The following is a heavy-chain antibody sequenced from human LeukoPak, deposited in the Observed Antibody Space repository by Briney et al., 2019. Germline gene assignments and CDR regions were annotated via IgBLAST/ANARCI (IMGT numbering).Heavy chain of an antibody. CDR1: GGSISSGGYY. Sequence: PSETLSLTCTVSGGSISSGGYYWSWIRQHPGKGLEWIGYIYYSGNTYYNPSLKSRVTISVDTSKNQFSLKLSSVTAADTAVYYCAREKTTPEAVFDYWGQGTLVTVSS. J-gene: IGHJ4*02. V-gene: IGHV4-31*03. CDR3: AREKTTPEAVFDY. CDR2: IYYSGNT. D-gene: IGHD4-11*01.